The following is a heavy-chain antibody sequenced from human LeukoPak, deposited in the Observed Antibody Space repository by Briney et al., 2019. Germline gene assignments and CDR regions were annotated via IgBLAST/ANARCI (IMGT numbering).Heavy chain of an antibody. D-gene: IGHD3-3*01. Sequence: PSETLSLTCTVSGGSISSGNYYWSWIRQPAGKGLEWIGRIYTSGSANYNPSLKSRVTISVDTSKNQFSLKLSSVTAADTAVYYCASSSGSPRYFDLWGRGTLVTVSS. CDR2: IYTSGSA. V-gene: IGHV4-61*02. CDR3: ASSSGSPRYFDL. CDR1: GGSISSGNYY. J-gene: IGHJ2*01.